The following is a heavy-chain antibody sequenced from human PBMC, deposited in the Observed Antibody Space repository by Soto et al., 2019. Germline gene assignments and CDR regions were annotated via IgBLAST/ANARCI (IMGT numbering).Heavy chain of an antibody. J-gene: IGHJ6*02. CDR1: GFTFSTYS. V-gene: IGHV3-48*01. CDR2: ISSSSSTI. CDR3: AREEIQLWFWYGMDV. Sequence: LRLSCAASGFTFSTYSMNWVRQAPGKGLEWVSYISSSSSTIYYADSVKGRFTISRDNAKNSLFLQMNSLRAEDTAVYYCAREEIQLWFWYGMDVWGRGTTVTVSS. D-gene: IGHD5-18*01.